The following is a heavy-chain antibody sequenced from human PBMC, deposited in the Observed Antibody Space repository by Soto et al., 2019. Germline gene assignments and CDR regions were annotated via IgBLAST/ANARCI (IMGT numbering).Heavy chain of an antibody. V-gene: IGHV1-8*01. CDR3: ARGRRGYSNYLEGFRLKDLYYYMDV. D-gene: IGHD4-4*01. J-gene: IGHJ6*03. CDR2: MNPNSGNT. CDR1: GYTFTSYD. Sequence: GASVKVSCKASGYTFTSYDINWVRQATGQGLEWMGWMNPNSGNTGYAQKFQGRVTMTRNTSISTAYMELSSLRSEDTAVYYCARGRRGYSNYLEGFRLKDLYYYMDVWGKGTTVTVSS.